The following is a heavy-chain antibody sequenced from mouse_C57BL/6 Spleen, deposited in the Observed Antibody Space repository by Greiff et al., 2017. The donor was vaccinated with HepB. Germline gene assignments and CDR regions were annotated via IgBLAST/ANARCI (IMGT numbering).Heavy chain of an antibody. D-gene: IGHD2-4*01. CDR3: ARLYYDYVDY. CDR1: GYTFTDYY. Sequence: EVQLQQSGPELVKPGASVKISCKASGYTFTDYYMNWVKQSHGKSLEWIGDINPNNGGTSYNQKFKGKATLTVDKSSSTAYMELRSLTSEDSAVYYCARLYYDYVDYWGQGTTLTVSS. J-gene: IGHJ2*01. V-gene: IGHV1-26*01. CDR2: INPNNGGT.